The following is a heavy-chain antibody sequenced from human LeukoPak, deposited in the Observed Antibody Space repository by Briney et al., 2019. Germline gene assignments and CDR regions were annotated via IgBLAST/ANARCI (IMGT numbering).Heavy chain of an antibody. CDR2: INHSGST. CDR3: ARTPGPAGDAFDI. D-gene: IGHD3-10*01. V-gene: IGHV4-34*01. Sequence: SETLSLTCAVYGGSFSGYYWSWIRQPPGKGLEWIGEINHSGSTNYNPSLKSRVTMSVDTSKNQFSLKLSSVTAADTAVYYCARTPGPAGDAFDIWGQGTMVTVSS. CDR1: GGSFSGYY. J-gene: IGHJ3*02.